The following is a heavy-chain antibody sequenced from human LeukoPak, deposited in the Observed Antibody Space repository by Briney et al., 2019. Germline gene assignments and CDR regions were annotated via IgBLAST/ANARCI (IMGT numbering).Heavy chain of an antibody. J-gene: IGHJ2*01. CDR2: INHSGST. V-gene: IGHV4-34*01. D-gene: IGHD4-17*01. CDR1: GGSFSGYY. Sequence: SETLSLTCSVYGGSFSGYYWSWIRQPPGKGLEWIGEINHSGSTNYSPSLKSRVTISVDTSKNQFSLKLCSVTAADTAVYYCARGCGDYMGWYFDLWGRGTLVTVSS. CDR3: ARGCGDYMGWYFDL.